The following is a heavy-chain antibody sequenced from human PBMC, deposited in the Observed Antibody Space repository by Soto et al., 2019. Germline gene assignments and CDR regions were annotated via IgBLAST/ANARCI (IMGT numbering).Heavy chain of an antibody. D-gene: IGHD4-17*01. CDR1: GFTFSNYG. V-gene: IGHV3-30*18. CDR2: ISYHGSDK. Sequence: QVQLVESGGGGVQPGRSLRLSCAASGFTFSNYGMHWVRQAPGKGLEWVAVISYHGSDKYYADSVKGRFTSSRDNSKKTLYLQMDSLRAEDTAVYYCAKDHLTTTVTTVGYWGQGTRVTVSS. J-gene: IGHJ4*02. CDR3: AKDHLTTTVTTVGY.